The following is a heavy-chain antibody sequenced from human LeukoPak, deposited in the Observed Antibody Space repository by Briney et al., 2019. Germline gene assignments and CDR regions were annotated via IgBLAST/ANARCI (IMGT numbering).Heavy chain of an antibody. CDR1: GGSIRSSYYY. CDR3: ARVQTDPEYYFDY. CDR2: IYDSGST. J-gene: IGHJ4*02. D-gene: IGHD2-21*02. V-gene: IGHV4-39*01. Sequence: SETLSLTCTVSGGSIRSSYYYWGWIRQPPGKGLEWIGSIYDSGSTYYNPSLKSRVTISVDTSKNQFSLKLNSVTAADTAVYYCARVQTDPEYYFDYWGQGTLVTVSS.